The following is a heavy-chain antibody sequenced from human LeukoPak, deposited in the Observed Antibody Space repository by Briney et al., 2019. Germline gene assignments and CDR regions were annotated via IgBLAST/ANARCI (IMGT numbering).Heavy chain of an antibody. Sequence: RGSLRLSCAASGFTFSSYSMNWVRQAPGKGLEWVSYISSSSSTIYYADSVKGRFTISRDNAKNSLYLQMNSLRAEDTAVYYCARGLDYWGQGTLVTVSS. CDR2: ISSSSSTI. CDR1: GFTFSSYS. CDR3: ARGLDY. V-gene: IGHV3-48*04. J-gene: IGHJ4*02.